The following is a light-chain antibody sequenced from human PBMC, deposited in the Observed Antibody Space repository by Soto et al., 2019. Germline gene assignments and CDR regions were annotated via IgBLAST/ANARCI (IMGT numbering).Light chain of an antibody. CDR1: QSVSSY. CDR2: DAS. Sequence: EIVLTQSPATLSLSPGERATLSCRASQSVSSYLAWYQQKPGQAPRLLIYDASNRATATPARFSGSGSGTDFTLTISSLEPEDFAVYYCQQRSNWPITFGPGTKVEIK. V-gene: IGKV3-11*01. J-gene: IGKJ3*01. CDR3: QQRSNWPIT.